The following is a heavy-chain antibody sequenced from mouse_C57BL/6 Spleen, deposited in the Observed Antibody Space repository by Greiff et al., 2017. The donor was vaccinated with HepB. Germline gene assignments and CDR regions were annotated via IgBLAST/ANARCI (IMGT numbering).Heavy chain of an antibody. D-gene: IGHD1-1*01. J-gene: IGHJ2*01. CDR1: GYTFTSYD. V-gene: IGHV1-85*01. CDR2: IYPRDGST. Sequence: QVQLQQSGPELVKPGASVKLSCKASGYTFTSYDINWVKQRPGQGLEWIGWIYPRDGSTKYNEKFKGKATLTVDTSSSTAYMELHSLTSEDSAVYFCARYGPITTVVAYYFDYWGQGTTLTVSS. CDR3: ARYGPITTVVAYYFDY.